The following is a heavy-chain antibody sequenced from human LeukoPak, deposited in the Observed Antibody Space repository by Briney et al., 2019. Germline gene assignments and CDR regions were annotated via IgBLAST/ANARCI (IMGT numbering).Heavy chain of an antibody. CDR3: ARGHKYSSSWHYYFDY. CDR1: GGSISSGSYY. D-gene: IGHD6-13*01. V-gene: IGHV4-61*02. CDR2: IYTSGST. J-gene: IGHJ4*02. Sequence: SETLSLTCTVSGGSISSGSYYWSWIRQPAGKGLEWIGRIYTSGSTNYNPSLKSRVTISVDTSKNQFSLKLSSVTAADTAVYYCARGHKYSSSWHYYFDYWGQGTLVTVSS.